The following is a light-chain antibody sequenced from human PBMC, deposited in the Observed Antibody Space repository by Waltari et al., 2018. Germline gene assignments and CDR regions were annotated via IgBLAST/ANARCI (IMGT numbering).Light chain of an antibody. CDR1: SNDVGASNF. CDR3: SSFTDTHTLL. J-gene: IGLJ2*01. Sequence: QSALTQPASVSGSPGQSITISCTGTSNDVGASNFVSWYQQHPGRAPQLMIYDVTERPSGISYRFSGSKSANPASLTSSGLLPEEEAIYYCSSFTDTHTLLFGGGNTVTVL. V-gene: IGLV2-14*03. CDR2: DVT.